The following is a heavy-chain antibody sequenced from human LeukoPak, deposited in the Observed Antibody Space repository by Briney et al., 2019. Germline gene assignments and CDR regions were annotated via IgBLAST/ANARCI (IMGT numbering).Heavy chain of an antibody. CDR1: GFTFSSFG. CDR2: IWYDGSNR. CDR3: AREFPPVVKYRFDY. V-gene: IGHV3-33*01. Sequence: GRSLRLSCAASGFTFSSFGMHWVRRAPGKGLVWVAVIWYDGSNRYYADSVKGRFTISRDNSKSTLYLQMSSLSAEDTAVYYCAREFPPVVKYRFDYWGQGTLVTVSS. J-gene: IGHJ4*02. D-gene: IGHD3-22*01.